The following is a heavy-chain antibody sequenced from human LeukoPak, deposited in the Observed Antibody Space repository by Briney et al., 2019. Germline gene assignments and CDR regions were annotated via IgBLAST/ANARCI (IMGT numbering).Heavy chain of an antibody. CDR1: GITLSNYG. D-gene: IGHD3-9*01. J-gene: IGHJ3*02. Sequence: GGSLRLSCAVSGITLSNYGMSWVRQAPGKGLEWVSAISASGGSTYYADSVKGRFTFSRDNSKNALYLQMNSLRAEDTAVYYCAKGHTGYDAFDIWGQGTMVTVSS. V-gene: IGHV3-23*01. CDR2: ISASGGST. CDR3: AKGHTGYDAFDI.